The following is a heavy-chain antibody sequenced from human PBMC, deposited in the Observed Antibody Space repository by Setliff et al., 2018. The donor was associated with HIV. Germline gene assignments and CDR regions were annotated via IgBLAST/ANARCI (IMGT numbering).Heavy chain of an antibody. CDR3: ARGMRSAIFGVVIRGGFDF. J-gene: IGHJ4*02. CDR2: MNPNSCNT. V-gene: IGHV1-8*02. CDR1: GYTFTSYD. D-gene: IGHD3-3*01. Sequence: ASVKVSCNASGYTFTSYDLYWVRQATGQGLEWMGWMNPNSCNTGYAQKFQGRVTMTKNTSISTAYMGLSSLRSEDAAVYYCARGMRSAIFGVVIRGGFDFWGQGTLVTVSS.